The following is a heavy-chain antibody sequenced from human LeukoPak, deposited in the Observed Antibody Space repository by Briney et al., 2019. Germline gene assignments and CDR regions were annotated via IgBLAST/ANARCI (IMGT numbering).Heavy chain of an antibody. J-gene: IGHJ4*02. CDR2: MSRAGYS. CDR3: ATRNADSFYFDY. Sequence: PSETLSLTCDVSDDDIRMYNWWSCVRQSPGKGLKGIGEMSRAGYSNFNPSLRSRATIAIDTSGTAVSLTLRSVTAADTAVYFCATRNADSFYFDYWGRGTLVTVSS. D-gene: IGHD2-15*01. CDR1: DDDIRMYNW. V-gene: IGHV4/OR15-8*02.